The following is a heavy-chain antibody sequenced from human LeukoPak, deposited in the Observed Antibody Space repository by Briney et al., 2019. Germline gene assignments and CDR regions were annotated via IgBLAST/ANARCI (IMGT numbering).Heavy chain of an antibody. D-gene: IGHD3-10*01. V-gene: IGHV3-74*01. CDR1: GFTFSSYW. J-gene: IGHJ6*02. CDR3: AKDMVRGVDYYYYGMDV. Sequence: PGGSLRLSCAASGFTFSSYWMHWVRQAPGKGLVWVSRINSDGSSTSYADSVKGRFTISRDNAKNSLYLQMNSLRAEDTALYYCAKDMVRGVDYYYYGMDVWGQGTTVTVSS. CDR2: INSDGSST.